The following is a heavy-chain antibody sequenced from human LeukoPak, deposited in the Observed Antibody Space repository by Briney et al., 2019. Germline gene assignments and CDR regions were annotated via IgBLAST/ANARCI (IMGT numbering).Heavy chain of an antibody. Sequence: PGGSLRLSCAASGFSFSTTWMNWVRQAPGKGLVSVSRITSDGRNTVYADSVKGRFTISRDNAKNTVYLQMDSLRDEDTAVYYCARDSSYYGSGSYPFDYWGQGTLVTVSS. J-gene: IGHJ4*02. CDR3: ARDSSYYGSGSYPFDY. V-gene: IGHV3-74*01. CDR2: ITSDGRNT. CDR1: GFSFSTTW. D-gene: IGHD3-10*01.